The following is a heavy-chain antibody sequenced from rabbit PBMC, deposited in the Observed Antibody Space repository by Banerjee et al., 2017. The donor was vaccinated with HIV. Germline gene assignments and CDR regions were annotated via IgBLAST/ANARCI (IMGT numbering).Heavy chain of an antibody. CDR3: ARDLAGVIGWNFNL. CDR1: GFDFSTYY. D-gene: IGHD4-1*01. V-gene: IGHV1S45*01. Sequence: QEQLKETGGGLVQPGGSLTLSCNASGFDFSTYYMSWVRQAPGKGLEWIACIDIGMFGTTYYASWAKGRFTISKTSSTTVALQMTSLTAADTATYFCARDLAGVIGWNFNLWGQGTLVTVS. CDR2: IDIGMFGTT. J-gene: IGHJ4*01.